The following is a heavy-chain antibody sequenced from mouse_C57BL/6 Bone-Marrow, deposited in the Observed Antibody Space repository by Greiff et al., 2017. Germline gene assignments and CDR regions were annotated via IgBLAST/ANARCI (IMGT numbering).Heavy chain of an antibody. Sequence: QVQLQQSGAELARPGASVKLSCKASGYTFTSYGISWVKQRTGQGLEWIGEIYPRSGNTYYNEKFKGKATLTADKSSSTAYMELRRLTSKDSAVYFCAGHFPSDLAMDYWGQGTSVTVSS. D-gene: IGHD6-1*01. CDR1: GYTFTSYG. V-gene: IGHV1-81*01. J-gene: IGHJ4*01. CDR2: IYPRSGNT. CDR3: AGHFPSDLAMDY.